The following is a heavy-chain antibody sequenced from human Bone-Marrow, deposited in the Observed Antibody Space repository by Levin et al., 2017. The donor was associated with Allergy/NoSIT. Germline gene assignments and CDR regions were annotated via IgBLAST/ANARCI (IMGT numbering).Heavy chain of an antibody. D-gene: IGHD6-19*01. CDR1: GFTFSSYA. CDR3: AKGAGWVAGAVALI. CDR2: ISGSGTST. J-gene: IGHJ4*02. Sequence: GESLKISCAASGFTFSSYAMSWVRQAPGKGLDWVSAISGSGTSTYYADTVKGRFTISRDNSMTTLYLQMNSLRAEDTAVYYCAKGAGWVAGAVALIWGQGTLVTVSS. V-gene: IGHV3-23*01.